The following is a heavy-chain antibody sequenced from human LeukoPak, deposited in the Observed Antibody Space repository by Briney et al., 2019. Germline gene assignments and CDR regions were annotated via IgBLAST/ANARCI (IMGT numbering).Heavy chain of an antibody. CDR3: AKAGGADKYGMDV. CDR2: ISNTGGST. V-gene: IGHV3-23*01. Sequence: PGGFLRLSCAASGVTHSDYAMAWVRRAPGKGLEWVSSISNTGGSTFYADSVKGRFTISRDKPKNKMYLQMNSLRHDDTATYYCAKAGGADKYGMDVWGQGTTAIVSS. D-gene: IGHD2-15*01. J-gene: IGHJ6*02. CDR1: GVTHSDYA.